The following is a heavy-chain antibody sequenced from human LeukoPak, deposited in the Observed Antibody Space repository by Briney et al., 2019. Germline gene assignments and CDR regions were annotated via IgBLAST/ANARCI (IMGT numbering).Heavy chain of an antibody. D-gene: IGHD5-24*01. CDR1: RGSFSDHY. V-gene: IGHV4-34*01. CDR3: ASVAMATTNFDC. Sequence: SETLSLTCAVYRGSFSDHYWSWIRQPPGKGLEWIGEINHSGITNHNPSLKSRVTISVDTSKNEISLKVSSVSAADTAVYYCASVAMATTNFDCWGQGILVTVSS. CDR2: INHSGIT. J-gene: IGHJ4*02.